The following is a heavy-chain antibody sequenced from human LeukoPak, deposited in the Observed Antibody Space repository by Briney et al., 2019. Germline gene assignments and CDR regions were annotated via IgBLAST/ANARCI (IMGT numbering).Heavy chain of an antibody. CDR3: ARERTHSSGWLVPYYYYGMDV. V-gene: IGHV3-21*01. D-gene: IGHD6-19*01. CDR1: GFTFSSYS. CDR2: ISSSSSYI. J-gene: IGHJ6*02. Sequence: PGGSLRLSCAASGFTFSSYSMNWARQAPGKGLEWVSSISSSSSYIYYADSVKGRFTISRDNAKNSLYLQMNSLRAEDTAVYYCARERTHSSGWLVPYYYYGMDVWGQGTTVTVSS.